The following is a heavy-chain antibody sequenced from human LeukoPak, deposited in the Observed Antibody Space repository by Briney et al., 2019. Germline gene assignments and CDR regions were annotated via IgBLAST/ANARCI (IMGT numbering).Heavy chain of an antibody. D-gene: IGHD6-13*01. CDR3: AREAAAAYGWDV. J-gene: IGHJ6*04. V-gene: IGHV4-4*02. CDR2: IYPTGSP. Sequence: PSETLSLTCAVSGVSISSSNWWNWVRQPPGKGLEWIGEIYPTGSPNYNPSLKTRVTISVDKSKNQFFLKLSSVNAADTAVYYCAREAAAAYGWDVWGKGTTVTISS. CDR1: GVSISSSNW.